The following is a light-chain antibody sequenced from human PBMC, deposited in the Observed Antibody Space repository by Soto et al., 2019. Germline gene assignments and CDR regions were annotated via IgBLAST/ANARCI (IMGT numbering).Light chain of an antibody. CDR1: SSNLGAGYG. V-gene: IGLV1-40*01. CDR3: QSYDSSLSSVV. Sequence: QLVLTQPPSVSGAPGQRVTISCTGSSSNLGAGYGVHWYQQLPGTAPKLLIYGSSNRPSGVPDRFSGSKSGTSASLAITGLQAEDEADYYCQSYDSSLSSVVFGGGTKLTVL. CDR2: GSS. J-gene: IGLJ2*01.